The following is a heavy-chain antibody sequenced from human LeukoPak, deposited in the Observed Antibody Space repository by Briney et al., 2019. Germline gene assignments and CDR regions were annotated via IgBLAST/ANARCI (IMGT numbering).Heavy chain of an antibody. CDR2: ISGSGGST. Sequence: QTGGSLRLSCAASGFTFSSCAMSWVRQAPGKGLEWVTAISGSGGSTYYADSVKGRFTISRDNSKNTLYLQMNSLRAEDTAVYYCAKDHKGYSSGWFQYYYYYYMDVWGKGTTVTISS. D-gene: IGHD6-19*01. CDR1: GFTFSSCA. CDR3: AKDHKGYSSGWFQYYYYYYMDV. J-gene: IGHJ6*03. V-gene: IGHV3-23*01.